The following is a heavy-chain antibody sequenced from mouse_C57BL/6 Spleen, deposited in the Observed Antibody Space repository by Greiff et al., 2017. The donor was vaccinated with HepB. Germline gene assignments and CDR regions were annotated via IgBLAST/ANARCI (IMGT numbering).Heavy chain of an antibody. CDR3: AGHEDYGSSYWLAY. CDR2: FYPGSGSI. Sequence: VQLVESGAELVKPGASVKLSCKASGYTFTEYTIHWVKQRSGQGLEWIGWFYPGSGSINYNEKFKDKATLTADKSSSTVYMERSRLTSEDSAVYVSAGHEDYGSSYWLAYWGQGTLVTVSA. CDR1: GYTFTEYT. D-gene: IGHD1-1*01. V-gene: IGHV1-62-2*01. J-gene: IGHJ3*01.